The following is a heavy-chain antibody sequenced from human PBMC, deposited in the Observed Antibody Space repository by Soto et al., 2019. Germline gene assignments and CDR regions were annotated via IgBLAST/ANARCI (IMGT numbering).Heavy chain of an antibody. CDR2: ISAYNGNT. V-gene: IGHV1-18*01. CDR3: ASWGGYYHDAFDI. CDR1: GYTFTSYG. Sequence: QVQLVQSGAEVKKPGASVKVSCKASGYTFTSYGISWVRQAPGQGLEWMGWISAYNGNTTYAQKLQGRVTMTTDTSTSTDYMELRSLRSDDKAVYYCASWGGYYHDAFDIWGQGTMVTVSS. J-gene: IGHJ3*02. D-gene: IGHD3-3*01.